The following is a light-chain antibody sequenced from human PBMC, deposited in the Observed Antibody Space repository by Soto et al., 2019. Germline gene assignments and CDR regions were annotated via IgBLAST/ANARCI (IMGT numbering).Light chain of an antibody. CDR1: QRITTY. Sequence: QMIQSPSSLSASVGDRVTITCRASQRITTYLNWYQQKPGEAPKLLISTSGTLQRGVPSRFSGSGSGTDFTLTITALRPEDFATYFCQQTYSTPYTFGQGTKLEIK. V-gene: IGKV1-39*01. J-gene: IGKJ2*01. CDR3: QQTYSTPYT. CDR2: TSG.